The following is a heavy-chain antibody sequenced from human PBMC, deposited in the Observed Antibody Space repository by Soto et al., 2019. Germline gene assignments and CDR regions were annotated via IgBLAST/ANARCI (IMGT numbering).Heavy chain of an antibody. Sequence: QVQLVQSGAEVKKPGSSVKVSCKASGGTFSSYAISWVRQAPGQGLEWMGGIIPILGTANYAQKFQGRVTITADESTSTAYMELSSLXSXXTXVXYCXXXXXXXHXXNXFDPWGQGTLVTVSS. V-gene: IGHV1-69*11. CDR3: XXXXXXXHXXNXFDP. CDR1: GGTFSSYA. CDR2: IIPILGTA. J-gene: IGHJ5*02.